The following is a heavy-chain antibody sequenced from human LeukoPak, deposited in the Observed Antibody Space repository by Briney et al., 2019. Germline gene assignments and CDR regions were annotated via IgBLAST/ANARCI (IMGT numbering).Heavy chain of an antibody. V-gene: IGHV1-69*13. D-gene: IGHD2-15*01. J-gene: IGHJ4*02. CDR2: IIPIFGTA. Sequence: SVKVSCKASGGTFSSYAISWVRQAPGQGLEWMGGIIPIFGTANYAQKFQGRVTITADESTSTAYMELSSLRSEDTAVYYCASHEPTEYCSGGSCYSYFDYWGRGTLVTVSS. CDR1: GGTFSSYA. CDR3: ASHEPTEYCSGGSCYSYFDY.